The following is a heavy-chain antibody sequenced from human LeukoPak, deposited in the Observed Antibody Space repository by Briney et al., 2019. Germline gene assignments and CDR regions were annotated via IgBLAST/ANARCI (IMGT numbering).Heavy chain of an antibody. V-gene: IGHV3-74*01. CDR3: ARSPNFGPDY. CDR1: GFTFSSYW. CDR2: INSDGRTT. J-gene: IGHJ4*02. Sequence: GGSLRLSCAASGFTFSSYWMHWVRQAPGKGLMWVSRINSDGRTTSYADSVKGRFTISRDNAKNTLYLQMNSLRAEDTAVYYCARSPNFGPDYWGQGALVTVSS. D-gene: IGHD1-1*01.